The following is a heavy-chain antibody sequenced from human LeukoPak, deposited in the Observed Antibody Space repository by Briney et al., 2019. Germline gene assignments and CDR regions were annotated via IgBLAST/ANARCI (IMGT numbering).Heavy chain of an antibody. CDR3: ARMGIAAVGAYYFDY. D-gene: IGHD6-13*01. V-gene: IGHV3-21*05. Sequence: GGSLRLSCAASGFFFSSHAFHWVRQAPGKGLEWVSYISRNSYTNYADSVKGRFTISRDNAKNSLYLQMASLRAEDTAVYYCARMGIAAVGAYYFDYWGQGTLVAVSS. CDR1: GFFFSSHA. J-gene: IGHJ4*02. CDR2: ISRNSYT.